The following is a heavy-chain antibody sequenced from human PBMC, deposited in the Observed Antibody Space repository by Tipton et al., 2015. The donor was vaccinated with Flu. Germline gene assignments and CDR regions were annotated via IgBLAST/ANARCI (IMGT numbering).Heavy chain of an antibody. CDR2: INPNSGGT. CDR1: GYTLTGYY. J-gene: IGHJ5*02. Sequence: QLVQSGAEMKKPGASVKVSCKASGYTLTGYYMHWVRQAPGQGLEWMGWINPNSGGTNSAQTFQGRVTMTRDTSINTAYMEMTSLTSDDTAVYYCATVKPTGYFGTAAGWFDTWGQGTLVSVSS. D-gene: IGHD2/OR15-2a*01. CDR3: ATVKPTGYFGTAAGWFDT. V-gene: IGHV1-2*02.